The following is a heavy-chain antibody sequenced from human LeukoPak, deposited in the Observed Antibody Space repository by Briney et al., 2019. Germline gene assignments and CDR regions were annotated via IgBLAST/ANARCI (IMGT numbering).Heavy chain of an antibody. CDR3: ASGCSSTSCYRKGAFDY. Sequence: GGSLRLSCAASGFTFSSYWMSWVRQAPGKGLEGVANIKQDGSEKYYVDSVKGRFTISRDNAKNSLYLQMNSLRAEDTAVYYCASGCSSTSCYRKGAFDYWGQGTLVTVSS. D-gene: IGHD2-2*02. CDR1: GFTFSSYW. CDR2: IKQDGSEK. V-gene: IGHV3-7*01. J-gene: IGHJ4*02.